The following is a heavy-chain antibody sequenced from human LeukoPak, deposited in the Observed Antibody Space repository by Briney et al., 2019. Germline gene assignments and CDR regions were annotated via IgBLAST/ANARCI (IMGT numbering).Heavy chain of an antibody. V-gene: IGHV4-30-4*08. D-gene: IGHD2-2*01. CDR1: GGSISSGDYY. Sequence: SQTLSLTCTVSGGSISSGDYYWSWIRQPPGKGLEWIGYIYYSGSTYYNPSLKSRVTISVDTSKNQSSLKLSSVTAANTAVYYCARDRPVVPAVGRFPYYMDVWGKGTTVTVSS. CDR2: IYYSGST. CDR3: ARDRPVVPAVGRFPYYMDV. J-gene: IGHJ6*03.